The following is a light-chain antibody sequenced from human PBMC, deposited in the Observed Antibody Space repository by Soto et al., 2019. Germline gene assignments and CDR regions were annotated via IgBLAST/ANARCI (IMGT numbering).Light chain of an antibody. CDR1: QSVSSN. CDR2: GAS. J-gene: IGKJ2*01. V-gene: IGKV3-15*01. CDR3: QQYNDWPQT. Sequence: EIVMTQSPATLSVSPGERATLSCRASQSVSSNLAWYQQKPGQAPRLLIYGASTRATGISARFSGSGSETEFTLTLSSLQSEDFPVYYCQQYNDWPQTFGQGTKLEIK.